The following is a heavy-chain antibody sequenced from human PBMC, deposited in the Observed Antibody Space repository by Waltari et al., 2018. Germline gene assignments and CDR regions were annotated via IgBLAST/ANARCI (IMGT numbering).Heavy chain of an antibody. Sequence: QVQLVESGGGVVQPGRSLRLSCAASGFTFSSYGMHWVGQAPGKGLEWVAVIWYDGSNKYYADSVKGRFTISRDNSKNTLYLQMNSLRAEDTAVYYCARDNSSSWSFDYWGQGTLVTVSS. V-gene: IGHV3-33*01. D-gene: IGHD6-13*01. CDR3: ARDNSSSWSFDY. CDR2: IWYDGSNK. CDR1: GFTFSSYG. J-gene: IGHJ4*02.